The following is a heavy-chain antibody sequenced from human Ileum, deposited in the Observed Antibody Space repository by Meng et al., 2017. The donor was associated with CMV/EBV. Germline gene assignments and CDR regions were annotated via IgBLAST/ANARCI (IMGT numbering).Heavy chain of an antibody. Sequence: CTVSGGSISSGGYYWSWIRQHPGKGLEWIGYIYYSGSTYYNPSLKSRVTISVDTSKNQFSLKLSSVTAADTAVYYCARTPDEANWFDPWGQGTLVTVSS. J-gene: IGHJ5*02. CDR2: IYYSGST. V-gene: IGHV4-31*03. CDR3: ARTPDEANWFDP. CDR1: GGSISSGGYY.